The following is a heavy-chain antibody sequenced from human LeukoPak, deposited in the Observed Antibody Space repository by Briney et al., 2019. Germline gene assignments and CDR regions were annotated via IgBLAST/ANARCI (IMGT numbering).Heavy chain of an antibody. V-gene: IGHV3-23*01. CDR2: ISGSGGST. J-gene: IGHJ4*02. D-gene: IGHD3-10*01. CDR3: AKASMVRGV. Sequence: GSLRLSCAASGFTFNTYSMSWVRQAPGKGLEWVSAISGSGGSTYYADSVKGRFTISRDNSKNTLYLQMNSLRAEDTAVYYCAKASMVRGVWGQGTLVTVSS. CDR1: GFTFNTYS.